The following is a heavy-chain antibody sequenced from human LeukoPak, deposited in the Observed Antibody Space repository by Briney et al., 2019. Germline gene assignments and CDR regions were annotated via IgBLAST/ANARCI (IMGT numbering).Heavy chain of an antibody. J-gene: IGHJ3*02. V-gene: IGHV3-30*18. CDR2: ISYDGSNK. CDR3: AKHYDTHAFDI. CDR1: GFTFSIYG. Sequence: GRSLRLSCAASGFTFSIYGMHWVRQAPGKGQESVEIISYDGSNKYYADSVQGRFTISRDNSKNTLYLQMNSLRAEDTAVYYCAKHYDTHAFDIWGQGTLVTVAS. D-gene: IGHD3-22*01.